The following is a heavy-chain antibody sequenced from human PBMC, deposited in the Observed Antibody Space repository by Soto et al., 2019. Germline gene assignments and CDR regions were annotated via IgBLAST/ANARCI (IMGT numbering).Heavy chain of an antibody. J-gene: IGHJ5*02. CDR3: ARDPGYGDTNWFDP. V-gene: IGHV1-69*13. CDR2: IIPIFGTA. D-gene: IGHD4-17*01. Sequence: ASVKVSCKASGGTFSSYAISWVRQAPGQGLEWMGGIIPIFGTANYAQKFQGRVTITADESTSTAYMELSSLRSEDTAVYYCARDPGYGDTNWFDPWGQGTLVTVSS. CDR1: GGTFSSYA.